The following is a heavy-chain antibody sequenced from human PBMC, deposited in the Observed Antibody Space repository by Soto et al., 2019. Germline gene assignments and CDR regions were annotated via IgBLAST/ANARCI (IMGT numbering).Heavy chain of an antibody. CDR1: GGSFSGYY. V-gene: IGHV4-34*01. CDR2: INHSGST. Sequence: ASETLSLTCAVYGGSFSGYYWSWVRQPPGKGLEWIGEINHSGSTNYNPSLKSRVTISVDTSKNQFSLKLSSVTAADTAVYYCARRIQSHAFDIWGQGTMVTVSS. D-gene: IGHD4-4*01. J-gene: IGHJ3*02. CDR3: ARRIQSHAFDI.